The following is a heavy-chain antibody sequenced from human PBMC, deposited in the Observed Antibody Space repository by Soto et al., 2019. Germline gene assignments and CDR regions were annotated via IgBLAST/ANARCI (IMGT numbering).Heavy chain of an antibody. CDR1: GGSFSGYY. D-gene: IGHD5-18*01. V-gene: IGHV4-34*01. Sequence: SETLSLTCAVYGGSFSGYYWSWIRQPPGKGLEWIGEINHSGSTNYNPSLKSRVTISVDTSKNQFSLKLSSVTAADTAVYYCARGTWIQPWLRARPSDYWGQGTLVTVSS. J-gene: IGHJ4*02. CDR2: INHSGST. CDR3: ARGTWIQPWLRARPSDY.